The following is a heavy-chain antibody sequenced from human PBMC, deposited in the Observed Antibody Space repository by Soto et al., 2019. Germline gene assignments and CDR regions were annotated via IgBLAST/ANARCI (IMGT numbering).Heavy chain of an antibody. CDR1: GYTFISYG. V-gene: IGHV1-18*01. CDR2: ISTYNGNT. CDR3: ASDTTSDY. D-gene: IGHD2-2*01. Sequence: QVQLVQSGAEVRKPGATVKVSCKASGYTFISYGITWVRQAPGQGLEWMGWISTYNGNTNYAQKVQGRVTMTTDTSTSTAYMELRSLRSDDTAVYYCASDTTSDYWGQGTLVTVSS. J-gene: IGHJ4*02.